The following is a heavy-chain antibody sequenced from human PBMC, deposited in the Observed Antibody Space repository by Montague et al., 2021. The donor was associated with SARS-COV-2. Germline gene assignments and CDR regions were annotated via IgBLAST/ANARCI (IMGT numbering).Heavy chain of an antibody. V-gene: IGHV4-30-2*01. J-gene: IGHJ4*02. CDR3: DSYRDYGDYY. D-gene: IGHD4-17*01. Sequence: LRLSCAVSGGSVSSGGHSWFWIREPPGKGLEWIGHIHHSGNTYYNPSLKSRATISGDRPKNQFSLRVTSVSAADTAVYSCDSYRDYGDYYWGQGILVTVSS. CDR2: IHHSGNT. CDR1: GGSVSSGGHS.